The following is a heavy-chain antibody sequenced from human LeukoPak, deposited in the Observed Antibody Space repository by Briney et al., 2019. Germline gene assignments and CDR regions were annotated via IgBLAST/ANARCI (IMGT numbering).Heavy chain of an antibody. V-gene: IGHV3-9*01. CDR2: INWDGSRI. CDR3: ARASYYYDTSGLGAFDI. D-gene: IGHD3-22*01. Sequence: QSGGSPRLSCAASGFTFDDHAMYWVRQAPGKGLEWVSGINWDGSRIGYADAVKGRFTIPRDSAKNSLYLQMNSLRTEDTALYYCARASYYYDTSGLGAFDIWGQGTLVTVSS. J-gene: IGHJ3*02. CDR1: GFTFDDHA.